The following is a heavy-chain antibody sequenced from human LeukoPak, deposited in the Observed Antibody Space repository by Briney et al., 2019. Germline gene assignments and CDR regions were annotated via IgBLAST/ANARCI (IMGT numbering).Heavy chain of an antibody. Sequence: KTSQTLSLTCTVSGGSISSGSYYWSWIRQPAGKGLEWIGRIYTSGSTNYNPSLKSRVTISVDTSKNQFSLKLSSVTAADTAVYYCARQYRSWFDPWGRGTLVTVSS. D-gene: IGHD2-2*02. V-gene: IGHV4-61*02. CDR1: GGSISSGSYY. CDR2: IYTSGST. CDR3: ARQYRSWFDP. J-gene: IGHJ5*02.